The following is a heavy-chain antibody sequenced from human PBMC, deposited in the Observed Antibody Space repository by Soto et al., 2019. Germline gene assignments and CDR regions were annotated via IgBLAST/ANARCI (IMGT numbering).Heavy chain of an antibody. Sequence: EVQLLESGGGLIQRGGSLRLYCAASGFTFTNYAMSWVRQAPGKGLEWVSGISGSGGTTNYADSVKGRFTISRDNSKNTQFLQMDSLRAEDTAVYYCAKEVQEWLPGYYFDYWGQGTLVTVSS. CDR3: AKEVQEWLPGYYFDY. V-gene: IGHV3-23*01. CDR1: GFTFTNYA. J-gene: IGHJ4*02. D-gene: IGHD5-12*01. CDR2: ISGSGGTT.